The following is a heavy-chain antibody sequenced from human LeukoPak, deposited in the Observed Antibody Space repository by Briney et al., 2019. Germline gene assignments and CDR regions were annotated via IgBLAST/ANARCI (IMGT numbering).Heavy chain of an antibody. V-gene: IGHV3-21*01. D-gene: IGHD1-7*01. J-gene: IGHJ5*02. CDR1: GFTFSSYS. CDR3: ARDRITGTTVYDP. CDR2: ISSSSSYI. Sequence: PGGSLRLSCAASGFTFSSYSMNWVRQAPGKGLEWVSSISSSSSYIYYADSVKGRFTISRDNAKNSLYLQMNSLRAEDTAVYYCARDRITGTTVYDPWGQGTLVTVSS.